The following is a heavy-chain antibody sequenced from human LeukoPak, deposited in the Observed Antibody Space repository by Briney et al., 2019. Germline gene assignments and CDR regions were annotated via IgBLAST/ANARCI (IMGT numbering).Heavy chain of an antibody. CDR1: GGSFSNYY. Sequence: PSETLSLTCAVYGGSFSNYYWSWIRQTPGKGMEWIGEINDSGRINYNPSLMSRVTVSVDTSKNQFSLRLTSVTATDTAVYYCARSWNYGRNYYIDVWGKGATVSVSS. CDR3: ARSWNYGRNYYIDV. V-gene: IGHV4-34*01. CDR2: INDSGRI. J-gene: IGHJ6*03. D-gene: IGHD1-7*01.